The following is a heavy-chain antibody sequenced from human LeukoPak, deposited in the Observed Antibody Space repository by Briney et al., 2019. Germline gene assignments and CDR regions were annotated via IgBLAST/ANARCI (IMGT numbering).Heavy chain of an antibody. D-gene: IGHD3-16*02. Sequence: ASVQVSCKASGYSLTRYYMHWVRQAPGQGLEWVAIINPSGGSTRYAQKFQDRVTVTRDTSTSTVYMELSSLRSEDTAVYFCTRTDYDYVWGSYRYSGHAFDIWGQGTMVTVSS. V-gene: IGHV1-46*03. CDR2: INPSGGST. CDR3: TRTDYDYVWGSYRYSGHAFDI. CDR1: GYSLTRYY. J-gene: IGHJ3*02.